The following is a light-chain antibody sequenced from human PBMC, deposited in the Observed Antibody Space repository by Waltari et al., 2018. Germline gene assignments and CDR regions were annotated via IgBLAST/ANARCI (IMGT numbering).Light chain of an antibody. J-gene: IGLJ1*01. CDR2: EAT. V-gene: IGLV2-23*01. CDR3: CSFAGRSTWV. Sequence: QSALTQPASVSGSPGQSLAVSCTGSSSDVGTYNLVSWYQQHPGKAPKLIIYEATQRPSGVSNRFSGANAGNMASLTISGLQSEDEAEYYCCSFAGRSTWVVGTGTKVTVL. CDR1: SSDVGTYNL.